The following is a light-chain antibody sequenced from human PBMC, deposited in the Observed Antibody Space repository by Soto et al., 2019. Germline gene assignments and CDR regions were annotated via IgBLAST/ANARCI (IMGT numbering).Light chain of an antibody. CDR1: QSVGSA. V-gene: IGKV3-15*01. CDR2: GAS. CDR3: QQYDDWPPFT. Sequence: DIVLTQSPGTLSLSPGERATLSCRASQSVGSALAWYQQKPGQAPRLLIYGASTRATGIPARFSGSGSGTDFTLTISSLQSEEFAIYYCQQYDDWPPFTFGPGTKVDIK. J-gene: IGKJ3*01.